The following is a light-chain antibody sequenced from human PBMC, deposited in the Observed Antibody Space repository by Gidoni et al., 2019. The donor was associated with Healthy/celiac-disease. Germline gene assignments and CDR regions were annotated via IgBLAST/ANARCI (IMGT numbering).Light chain of an antibody. CDR3: QQSYSTPPT. CDR1: QSISSY. J-gene: IGKJ4*01. V-gene: IGKV1-39*01. CDR2: AAS. Sequence: IQITQSPSSLSASVGDRVTIPCRASQSISSYLTWYQQKPGKAPKLLIYAASSLQSGVPSRFSGSGSGTEFTLTISSLEPEDFATYYCQQSYSTPPTFGGGTKVEIK.